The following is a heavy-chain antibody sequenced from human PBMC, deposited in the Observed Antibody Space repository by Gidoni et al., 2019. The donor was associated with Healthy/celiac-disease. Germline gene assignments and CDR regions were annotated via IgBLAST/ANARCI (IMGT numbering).Heavy chain of an antibody. CDR3: ARASDEGAAGDV. D-gene: IGHD6-13*01. CDR2: IWYDGSNK. Sequence: TFSSYGMHWVRQAPGKGLEWVAVIWYDGSNKYYADSVKGRFTISRDNSKNTLYLQMNSLRAEDTAVYYCARASDEGAAGDVWGQGTTVTVSS. V-gene: IGHV3-33*01. J-gene: IGHJ6*02. CDR1: TFSSYG.